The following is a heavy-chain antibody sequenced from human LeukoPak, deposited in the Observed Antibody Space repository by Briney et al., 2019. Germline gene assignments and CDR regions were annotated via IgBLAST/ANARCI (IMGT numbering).Heavy chain of an antibody. CDR1: GGSISSYY. CDR3: AREYYYDSSGYPRPFDY. CDR2: IYTSGST. Sequence: SETLSLTCTVSGGSISSYYWSWIRQPAGKGLEWIGRIYTSGSTNYNPSLKSRVTMSVDTSKNQFSLKLSSVTAADTAVYYCAREYYYDSSGYPRPFDYSGQGTLVTVSS. V-gene: IGHV4-4*07. D-gene: IGHD3-22*01. J-gene: IGHJ4*02.